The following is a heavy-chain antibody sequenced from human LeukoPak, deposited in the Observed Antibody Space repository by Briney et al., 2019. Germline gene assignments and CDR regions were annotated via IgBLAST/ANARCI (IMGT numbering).Heavy chain of an antibody. CDR3: LYDGSAWDYLFDE. CDR1: GFSFSSCA. D-gene: IGHD3-22*01. Sequence: GGSLILSCAASGFSFSSCAMSWRRQAPGKGLEWVSVISGSGGSTYYADSMKGLFIISRDNSKNTILLHMNGLRAENTALYYCLYDGSAWDYLFDEWGQATLVTVSS. CDR2: ISGSGGST. J-gene: IGHJ4*01. V-gene: IGHV3-23*01.